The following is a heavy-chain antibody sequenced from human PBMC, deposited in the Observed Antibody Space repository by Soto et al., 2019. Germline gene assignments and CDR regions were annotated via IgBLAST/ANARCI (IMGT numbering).Heavy chain of an antibody. CDR1: GGSISSGGYS. CDR2: IYHSGST. CDR3: ATVRWGIVATMLVRDGGWFDP. J-gene: IGHJ5*02. V-gene: IGHV4-30-2*01. D-gene: IGHD5-12*01. Sequence: QLQLQESGSGLVKPSQTLSLTCAVSGGSISSGGYSWSWIRQPPGKGLEWIGYIYHSGSTYYNPYLGRRVTIFVDRSKNQCSLKLSSVTAADTAVYYCATVRWGIVATMLVRDGGWFDPWGQGTLVTVSS.